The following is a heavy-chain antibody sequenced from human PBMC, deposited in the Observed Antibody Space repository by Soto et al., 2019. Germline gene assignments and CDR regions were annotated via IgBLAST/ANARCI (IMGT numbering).Heavy chain of an antibody. V-gene: IGHV4-30-4*01. D-gene: IGHD3-22*01. CDR3: ARLGGYYQAFNI. CDR2: IFDSGTT. CDR1: GGSITSDYSC. J-gene: IGHJ4*01. Sequence: SETLSLTCTVSGGSITSDYSCWSWIRQPPGEGLEWIGHIFDSGTTYTNPSLRSQVAISLDTSKNHFSLTLRSVTAADTAVYYCARLGGYYQAFNIWGPGALVTVSS.